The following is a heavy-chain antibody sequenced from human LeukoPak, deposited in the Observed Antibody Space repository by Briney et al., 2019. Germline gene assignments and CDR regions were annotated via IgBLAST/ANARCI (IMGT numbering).Heavy chain of an antibody. D-gene: IGHD3-16*01. V-gene: IGHV3-7*03. Sequence: GGSLRLSCAASGFTFSSYWMNWARQAPGKGLEWVASTNHNGNVNYYVDSVKGRFTISRDNAKNSLYLQMSNLRVEDTAVYFCARGGGLDVWGQGATVTVSS. CDR1: GFTFSSYW. J-gene: IGHJ6*02. CDR3: ARGGGLDV. CDR2: TNHNGNVN.